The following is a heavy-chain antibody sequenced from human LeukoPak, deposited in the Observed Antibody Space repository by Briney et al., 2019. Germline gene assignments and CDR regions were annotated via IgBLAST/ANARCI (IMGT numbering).Heavy chain of an antibody. CDR1: GFTFSSYS. V-gene: IGHV3-21*01. CDR3: AREGSKGSWYTFYYYYYMDV. J-gene: IGHJ6*03. D-gene: IGHD6-13*01. Sequence: GGSLRLSCAASGFTFSSYSMNWVRQAPGKGLEWVSSISSSSSYIYYADSVKGRFTISRDNAKNSLYLQMNSLRAEDTAVYYCAREGSKGSWYTFYYYYYMDVWGKGTTVTVSS. CDR2: ISSSSSYI.